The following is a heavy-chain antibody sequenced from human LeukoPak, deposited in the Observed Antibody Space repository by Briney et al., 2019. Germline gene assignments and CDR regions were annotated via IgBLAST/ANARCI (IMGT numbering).Heavy chain of an antibody. CDR1: GFTFSSYA. Sequence: GGSLRLSCAASGFTFSSYAMSWVRQAPGKGLEWVSAISGSGGSTYYADSVKGRFTISRDNSKNKLYLQMNSLRAEDTAVYYCAKNYYDSSGYYYHFDYWGQGTLVTVSS. D-gene: IGHD3-22*01. V-gene: IGHV3-23*01. CDR2: ISGSGGST. J-gene: IGHJ4*02. CDR3: AKNYYDSSGYYYHFDY.